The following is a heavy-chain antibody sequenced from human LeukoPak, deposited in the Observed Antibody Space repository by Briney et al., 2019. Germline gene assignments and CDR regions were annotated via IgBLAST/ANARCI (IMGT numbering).Heavy chain of an antibody. J-gene: IGHJ4*02. CDR1: GFTFNDYA. CDR3: AKVRGTYSSGFFFDS. D-gene: IGHD6-19*01. V-gene: IGHV3-9*01. Sequence: PGGSLRLSCAASGFTFNDYAMHWVRQPPGKGLEWLSIISGNSGDIAYADSVKGRFTISRDNAENSVYLQMNSLRPEDTAFYFCAKVRGTYSSGFFFDSWGQGTLVTVSS. CDR2: ISGNSGDI.